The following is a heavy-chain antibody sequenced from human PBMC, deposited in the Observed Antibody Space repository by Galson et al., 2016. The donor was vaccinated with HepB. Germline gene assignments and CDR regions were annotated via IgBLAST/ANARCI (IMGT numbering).Heavy chain of an antibody. CDR1: GFTFSNFA. CDR3: VEAGRYGSNWYSNWFDP. CDR2: IVGSGDGT. Sequence: SLRLSCAASGFTFSNFAMNWVRQAPGKGLEWVSTIVGSGDGTYYADSVKGRFTISRDNSKNMLYLQMNSLRVEDSAIYYCVEAGRYGSNWYSNWFDPWGQGTLVTVSS. V-gene: IGHV3-23*01. J-gene: IGHJ5*02. D-gene: IGHD6-13*01.